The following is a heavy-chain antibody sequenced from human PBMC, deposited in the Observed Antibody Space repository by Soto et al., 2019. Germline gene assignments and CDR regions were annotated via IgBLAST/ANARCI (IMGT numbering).Heavy chain of an antibody. CDR2: MSTSGADI. Sequence: QLVESGGGLIQTGGSMRLSCIGSEYSFSSFAMNWVRQAPGKGLEWVSYMSTSGADIKYADSVKGRFTVSRDNSKNSLFLQMDSLRADDTAIYYCARTLGNWYFDLWGRGTLVTVSS. D-gene: IGHD7-27*01. J-gene: IGHJ2*01. CDR3: ARTLGNWYFDL. V-gene: IGHV3-48*03. CDR1: EYSFSSFA.